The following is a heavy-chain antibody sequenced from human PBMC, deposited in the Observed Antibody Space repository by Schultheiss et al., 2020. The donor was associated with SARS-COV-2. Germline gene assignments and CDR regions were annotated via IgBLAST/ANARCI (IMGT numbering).Heavy chain of an antibody. CDR3: AREQTSSSWYYYYGMDV. D-gene: IGHD6-13*01. Sequence: GGSLRLSCAASGFTFSSYWMHWVRQAPGKGLEWVAVIWYDGSNKYYADSVKGRFTISRDNSKNTLYLQMNSLRAEDTAVYYCAREQTSSSWYYYYGMDVWGQGTTVTVSS. J-gene: IGHJ6*02. CDR2: IWYDGSNK. CDR1: GFTFSSYW. V-gene: IGHV3-33*08.